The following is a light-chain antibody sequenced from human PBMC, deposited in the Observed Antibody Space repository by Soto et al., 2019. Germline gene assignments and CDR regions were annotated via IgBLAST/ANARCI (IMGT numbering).Light chain of an antibody. CDR2: SIN. Sequence: QSVLTQPPSASGTPGQRVTISCSGSSSNIGSNTVNWYQQLPGTAPKLLIYSINHRPSGVPDRFSGSKSGTSASLAISGLQSGDEADYYCAAWDDSLKGYVFGTGTKLTIL. V-gene: IGLV1-44*01. J-gene: IGLJ1*01. CDR1: SSNIGSNT. CDR3: AAWDDSLKGYV.